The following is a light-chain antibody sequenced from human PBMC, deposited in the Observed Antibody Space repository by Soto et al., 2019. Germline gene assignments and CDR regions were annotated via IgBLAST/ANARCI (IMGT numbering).Light chain of an antibody. CDR3: QEFNTYSWT. CDR1: QGVRSA. CDR2: NVS. V-gene: IGKV1-13*02. J-gene: IGKJ1*01. Sequence: ALQLTQSPSSLSASVGDRVTITCRASQGVRSALAWYQQTPGKAPQLLIYNVSTLQGGVPSRFSCSASWTDFTLTISSLQPEDFATYYCQEFNTYSWTFGQGTRVEIK.